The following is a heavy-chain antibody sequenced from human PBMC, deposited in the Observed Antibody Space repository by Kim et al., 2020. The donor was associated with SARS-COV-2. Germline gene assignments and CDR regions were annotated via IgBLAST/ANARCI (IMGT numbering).Heavy chain of an antibody. CDR2: ISYDGSNK. CDR3: AKEAVPAASGDDYYYDGTDV. CDR1: GFTFSSYG. Sequence: GGSLRLSCAASGFTFSSYGMHWVRQAPGKGLEWVAVISYDGSNKYYADSVKGRFTISRDNSKNTLYLQMNSLRAEDTAVYYCAKEAVPAASGDDYYYDGTDVWGQGTTVSVSS. D-gene: IGHD2-2*01. J-gene: IGHJ6*02. V-gene: IGHV3-30*18.